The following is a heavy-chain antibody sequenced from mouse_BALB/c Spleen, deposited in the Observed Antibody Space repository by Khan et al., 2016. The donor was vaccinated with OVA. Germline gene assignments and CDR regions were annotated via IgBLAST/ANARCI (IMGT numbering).Heavy chain of an antibody. Sequence: QVQLKESGPGLVAPSQSLSITCTVSGFSLTNYGVPWVRQPPGKGLEWLVVIWSDGYTTYNSALKSRLSISKDNSKSQVFLKMNSLQTDDTAIYYCARYRFGYAMDYWGQGTSVTVSS. CDR3: ARYRFGYAMDY. V-gene: IGHV2-6*02. J-gene: IGHJ4*01. CDR1: GFSLTNYG. D-gene: IGHD2-14*01. CDR2: IWSDGYT.